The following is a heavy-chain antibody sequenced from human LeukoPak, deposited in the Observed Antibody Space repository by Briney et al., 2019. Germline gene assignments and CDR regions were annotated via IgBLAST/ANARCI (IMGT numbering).Heavy chain of an antibody. J-gene: IGHJ4*02. D-gene: IGHD4-11*01. CDR1: GFTFSGSA. Sequence: GGSLRLSCAASGFTFSGSAMHWVRQASGKGLEWVGRIRSKANSYATAYAASVNGRFTISRDDSKNTAYLQMNSLKAEDTAVYYCTSSYATARFDYWGQGTLVTVSS. CDR3: TSSYATARFDY. CDR2: IRSKANSYAT. V-gene: IGHV3-73*01.